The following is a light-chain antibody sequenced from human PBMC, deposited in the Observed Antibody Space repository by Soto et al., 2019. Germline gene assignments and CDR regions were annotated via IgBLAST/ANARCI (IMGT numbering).Light chain of an antibody. V-gene: IGLV2-14*01. Sequence: QSALTKPASVSGSPGQSIAISCTGTSRDVGGYNYVSWYQQHPGKAPKLMIHEVSNRPSGISDRFSGSKSGNTASLTISGLQADDEADYYCSSHTSYSTRVFGTGTKLTVL. CDR1: SRDVGGYNY. CDR2: EVS. J-gene: IGLJ1*01. CDR3: SSHTSYSTRV.